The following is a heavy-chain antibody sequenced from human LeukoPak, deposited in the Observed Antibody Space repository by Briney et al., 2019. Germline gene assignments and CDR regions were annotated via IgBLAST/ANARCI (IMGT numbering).Heavy chain of an antibody. V-gene: IGHV3-30*18. CDR3: AKSLNPPYNWNDV. J-gene: IGHJ5*02. Sequence: GGSLRLSCAASGFIVSTNYMSWVRQAPGKGLEWVAVISYDGSSKYYADSVKGRFTISRDNSKNTLYLQMNSLRAEDTAVYYCAKSLNPPYNWNDVWGQGTLVTVSS. CDR2: ISYDGSSK. D-gene: IGHD3-16*01. CDR1: GFIVSTNY.